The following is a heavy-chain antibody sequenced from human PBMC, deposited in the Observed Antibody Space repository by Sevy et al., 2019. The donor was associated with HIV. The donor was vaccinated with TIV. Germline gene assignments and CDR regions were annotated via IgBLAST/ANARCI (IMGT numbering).Heavy chain of an antibody. CDR1: GYTFTSYG. Sequence: ASVKVSCKASGYTFTSYGISWVRQAPGQGLEWMGWISAYNGNTNYAQKLQGRVTMTTDTSTSTAYMELRSLRSDDTAVYYCARDHGSTVTTWMVYYYYGMDVWGQGTTVTVSS. CDR3: ARDHGSTVTTWMVYYYYGMDV. CDR2: ISAYNGNT. D-gene: IGHD4-4*01. V-gene: IGHV1-18*01. J-gene: IGHJ6*02.